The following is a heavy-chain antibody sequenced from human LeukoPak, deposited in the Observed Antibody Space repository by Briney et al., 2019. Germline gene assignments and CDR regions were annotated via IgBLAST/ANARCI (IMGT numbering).Heavy chain of an antibody. D-gene: IGHD6-13*01. CDR2: INPDTGGT. CDR1: GYTFTGYY. V-gene: IGHV1-2*06. Sequence: GASVKVSCKASGYTFTGYYIHWVRQAPGQGLEWMGRINPDTGGTDYTQQFQGRITMTRDTSITTAYMELSRLTSDDTAMYYCAKVPPSITAAGNWLDPWGQGALVTVSS. J-gene: IGHJ5*02. CDR3: AKVPPSITAAGNWLDP.